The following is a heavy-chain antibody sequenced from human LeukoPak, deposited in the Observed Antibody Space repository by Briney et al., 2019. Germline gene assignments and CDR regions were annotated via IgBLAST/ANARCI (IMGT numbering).Heavy chain of an antibody. CDR2: IYYSGST. CDR1: GGSISSSSYY. J-gene: IGHJ4*02. CDR3: ARARVGIAARPFDY. D-gene: IGHD6-6*01. V-gene: IGHV4-39*07. Sequence: SETLPLTCTVSGGSISSSSYYWGWIRQPPGKGLEGIGSIYYSGSTYQNPSLKSRVNISVDTSKHQLSLKLSSVTAADTAVYYCARARVGIAARPFDYWGQETLVTVSS.